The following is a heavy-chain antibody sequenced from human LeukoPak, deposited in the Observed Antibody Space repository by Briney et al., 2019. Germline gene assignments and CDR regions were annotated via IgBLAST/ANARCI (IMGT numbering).Heavy chain of an antibody. CDR1: GFTFSSYW. Sequence: GGSLRLSCAASGFTFSSYWMSWVRQAPGKGLEWVANIKQDGSEKYYVDSVKGRFTISRDNAKNSLYLQMNSLRAEDTAVYYCAREGVLLWFGELSLFDYWGQGTLVTVSS. J-gene: IGHJ4*02. CDR3: AREGVLLWFGELSLFDY. V-gene: IGHV3-7*01. CDR2: IKQDGSEK. D-gene: IGHD3-10*01.